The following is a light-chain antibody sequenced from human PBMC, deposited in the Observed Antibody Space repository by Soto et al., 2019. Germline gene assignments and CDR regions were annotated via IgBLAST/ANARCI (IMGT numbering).Light chain of an antibody. V-gene: IGKV1-33*01. CDR2: DTI. CDR1: QDLTNY. CDR3: QQYVNLPYT. J-gene: IGKJ2*01. Sequence: DIQMTQSPPSLAASVGDRVTITCQASQDLTNYLNWYQQKPGEAPKLLIYDTITLEEGVPSRFSGGGSWTDFTFTINGLQPEDAAIYSCQQYVNLPYTFXQGXXLEIK.